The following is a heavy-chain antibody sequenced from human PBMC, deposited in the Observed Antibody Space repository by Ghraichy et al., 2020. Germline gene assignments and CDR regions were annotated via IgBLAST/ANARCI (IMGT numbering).Heavy chain of an antibody. CDR1: GYTFNSYA. CDR3: ARKLGRYFDY. CDR2: INTNTGNP. D-gene: IGHD1-1*01. V-gene: IGHV7-4-1*02. J-gene: IGHJ4*02. Sequence: ASVKVSCKTSGYTFNSYAMNWVRQAPGQGLEWMGWINTNTGNPTYAQGFTGRFVFSLDTSVSTAYLQISSLEADDTAMYYCARKLGRYFDYWGQGTLVTVSS.